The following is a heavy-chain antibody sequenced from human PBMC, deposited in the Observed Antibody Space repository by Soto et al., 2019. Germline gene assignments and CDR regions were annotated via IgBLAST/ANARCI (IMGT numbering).Heavy chain of an antibody. D-gene: IGHD4-17*01. J-gene: IGHJ4*02. CDR3: ASLGGYYGRFDY. V-gene: IGHV1-69*02. CDR1: GGTFSSYT. Sequence: QVQLVQSGAEVKKPGSSVKVSCKASGGTFSSYTISWVRQAPGQGLEWMGRIIPILGIANYAQKFQGRVTSTADKSTSTAYMELSSLRSEDTAVYYCASLGGYYGRFDYWGQGTLVTVSS. CDR2: IIPILGIA.